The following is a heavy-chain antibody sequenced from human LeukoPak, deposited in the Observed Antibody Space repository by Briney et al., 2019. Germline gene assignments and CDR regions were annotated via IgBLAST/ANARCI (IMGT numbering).Heavy chain of an antibody. CDR2: INPNSGGT. CDR3: ARAPPLGYYGSGSYYTFDY. V-gene: IGHV1-2*04. Sequence: GASVKVSCKASGYTFTGYYMHWVRQAPGQGLEWMGWINPNSGGTNYAQKFQGWVTMTRDTSISTAYMELSRLRSDDTAVYYCARAPPLGYYGSGSYYTFDYWGQGTLVTVSS. CDR1: GYTFTGYY. J-gene: IGHJ4*02. D-gene: IGHD3-10*01.